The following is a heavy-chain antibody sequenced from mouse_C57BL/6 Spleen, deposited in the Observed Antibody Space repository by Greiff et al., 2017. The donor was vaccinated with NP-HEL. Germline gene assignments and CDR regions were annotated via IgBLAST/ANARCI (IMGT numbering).Heavy chain of an antibody. CDR1: GYTFTNYW. V-gene: IGHV1-55*01. CDR2: IYPGSGGT. CDR3: ARYGGYYIGC. Sequence: QVQLQQPGAELVKPGASVKMSCKASGYTFTNYWVNWVKPRPGQGLEWIGDIYPGSGGTNYNEKFKSKATMTVDTSSSTAYTHLSSLTSEDSAVYYCARYGGYYIGCWGQGTTLTVAS. D-gene: IGHD2-12*01. J-gene: IGHJ2*01.